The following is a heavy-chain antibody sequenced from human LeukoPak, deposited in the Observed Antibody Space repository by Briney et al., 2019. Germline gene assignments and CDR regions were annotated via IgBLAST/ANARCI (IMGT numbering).Heavy chain of an antibody. V-gene: IGHV4-59*01. J-gene: IGHJ4*02. D-gene: IGHD3-22*01. CDR3: ARGRGQPDYDSSGYFDY. CDR2: IYDSGST. Sequence: SETLSLTCTVSGRSITGYYWSWIRQPPGKGLEWIGYIYDSGSTDYKPSLKSRVTISVDTSKNQFSLKLTSVTAADSAVYYCARGRGQPDYDSSGYFDYWGQGSLVTVSS. CDR1: GRSITGYY.